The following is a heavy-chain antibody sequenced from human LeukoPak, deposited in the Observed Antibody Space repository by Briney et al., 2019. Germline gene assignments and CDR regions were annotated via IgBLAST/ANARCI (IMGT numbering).Heavy chain of an antibody. J-gene: IGHJ6*02. D-gene: IGHD5-12*01. Sequence: GGSVRLSCAASGVSFSNYAMNWVRQAPGKGLEWVSVISSTGGRINYADSVKGRFTISRDNSKNTVSLQMNSLRAEDTAVYYCAKDIVGTGYYFGMDVWGQGTTVTVSS. CDR1: GVSFSNYA. CDR3: AKDIVGTGYYFGMDV. V-gene: IGHV3-23*01. CDR2: ISSTGGRI.